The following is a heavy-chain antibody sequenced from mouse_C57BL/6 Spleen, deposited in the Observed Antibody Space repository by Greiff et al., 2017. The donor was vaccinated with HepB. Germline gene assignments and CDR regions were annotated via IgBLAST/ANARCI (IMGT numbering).Heavy chain of an antibody. Sequence: QVQLKQPGAELVKPGASVKLSCKASGYTFTSYWMHWVKQRPGQGLEWIGMIHPNSGSTNYNEKFKSKATLTVDKSSSTAYMQLSSLTSEDSAVYYGARAYYSNYDWFAYWGQGTLVTVSA. V-gene: IGHV1-64*01. CDR2: IHPNSGST. CDR3: ARAYYSNYDWFAY. D-gene: IGHD2-5*01. J-gene: IGHJ3*01. CDR1: GYTFTSYW.